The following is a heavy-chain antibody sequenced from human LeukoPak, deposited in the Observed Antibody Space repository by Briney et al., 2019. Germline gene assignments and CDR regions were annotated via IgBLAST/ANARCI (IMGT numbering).Heavy chain of an antibody. CDR2: INPNSGGT. CDR1: GYTFTGYY. J-gene: IGHJ3*02. V-gene: IGHV1-2*02. Sequence: ASVKVSCKASGYTFTGYYMHWVRQAPGQGLEWMGWINPNSGGTNYAQKFQVRVTMTRDTSISTAYMELSRLRSDDTAVYYCARRGILTDAFDIWGQGTMVTVSS. D-gene: IGHD2/OR15-2a*01. CDR3: ARRGILTDAFDI.